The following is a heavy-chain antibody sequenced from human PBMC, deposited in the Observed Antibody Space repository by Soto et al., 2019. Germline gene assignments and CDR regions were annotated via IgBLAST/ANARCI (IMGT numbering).Heavy chain of an antibody. CDR1: GFTFSSYE. J-gene: IGHJ4*02. CDR2: ISSSGSTI. Sequence: EVQLVESGGGLVQPGGSLRLSCAASGFTFSSYEMNWVRQAPGKGLEWVSYISSSGSTIYYADSVKGRFTISRDNAKNSLDVQMNSLRAEDTAVYYCAGGQYGSGGGYFDYWGQETLVTVSS. D-gene: IGHD6-19*01. V-gene: IGHV3-48*03. CDR3: AGGQYGSGGGYFDY.